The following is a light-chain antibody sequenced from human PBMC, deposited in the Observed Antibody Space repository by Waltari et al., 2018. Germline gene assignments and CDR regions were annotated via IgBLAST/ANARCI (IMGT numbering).Light chain of an antibody. Sequence: DSVITQTPLSLSVTPTQAASISPKSTQSLLRSDGKTHLYWYLQKPVQPPQLLTYEVSNRFSGVQERFSGGGSGTDFTLKISRVEAEDVGLYYCMQNIQIPVSFGGGTKVEIK. V-gene: IGKV2D-29*01. CDR2: EVS. CDR1: QSLLRSDGKTH. J-gene: IGKJ4*01. CDR3: MQNIQIPVS.